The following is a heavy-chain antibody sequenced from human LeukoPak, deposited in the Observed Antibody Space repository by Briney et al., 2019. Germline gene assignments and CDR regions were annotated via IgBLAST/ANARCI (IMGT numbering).Heavy chain of an antibody. CDR1: GFTFSSYE. D-gene: IGHD6-19*01. CDR2: ISSSGSTI. CDR3: ARAGDSSGWSEIDY. Sequence: GGSLRLSCAASGFTFSSYEMNWVRQAPGKGLEWVSYISSSGSTIYYADSVKGRFTISRDNAKNSLYLQMNSLRAEDTAVYYCARAGDSSGWSEIDYWGQGTLVTVSS. V-gene: IGHV3-48*03. J-gene: IGHJ4*02.